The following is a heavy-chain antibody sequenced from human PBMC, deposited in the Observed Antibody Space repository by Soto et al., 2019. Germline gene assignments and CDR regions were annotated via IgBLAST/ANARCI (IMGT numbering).Heavy chain of an antibody. Sequence: EVRLVESGGGVVQPGGSLRLSCAASGFTFSTSPMNWVRQAPGKGLEWLSYISSSGSSRYYADSVKGRFTIARDNAKKSLYLQMNSLRVEDTAVYYCAREGSSDGYDIWGQGTKVTVSS. D-gene: IGHD3-10*01. CDR2: ISSSGSSR. CDR3: AREGSSDGYDI. CDR1: GFTFSTSP. J-gene: IGHJ3*02. V-gene: IGHV3-48*03.